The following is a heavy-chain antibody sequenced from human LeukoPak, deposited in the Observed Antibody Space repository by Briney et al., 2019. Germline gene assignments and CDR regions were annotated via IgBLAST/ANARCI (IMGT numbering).Heavy chain of an antibody. CDR1: GYTFTGYY. CDR2: IIPIFGTA. V-gene: IGHV1-69*06. Sequence: SVKASCKASGYTFTGYYMHWVRQAPGQGLEWMGGIIPIFGTANYAQKFQGRVTITADKSTSTTYMELSSLRSEDTAVYYCARVSGLGDYFDYWGQGTLVTVSS. J-gene: IGHJ4*02. D-gene: IGHD3-16*01. CDR3: ARVSGLGDYFDY.